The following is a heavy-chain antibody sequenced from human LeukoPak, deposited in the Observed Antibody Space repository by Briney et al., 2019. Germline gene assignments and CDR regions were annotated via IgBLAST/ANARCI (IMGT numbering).Heavy chain of an antibody. Sequence: GGSLRLSCAASGFTFSDYYMSWIRQAPGKGMEWVSYISSSGSTIYYADSVKGRFTISRDNAKNSLYLQMNSLRAEDTALYYCAKDILWFGELLATYFDYWGQGTLVTVSS. D-gene: IGHD3-10*01. J-gene: IGHJ4*02. V-gene: IGHV3-11*01. CDR3: AKDILWFGELLATYFDY. CDR2: ISSSGSTI. CDR1: GFTFSDYY.